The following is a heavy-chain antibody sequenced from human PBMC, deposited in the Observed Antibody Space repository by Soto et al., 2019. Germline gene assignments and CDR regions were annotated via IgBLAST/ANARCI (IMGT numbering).Heavy chain of an antibody. CDR3: AKLGYCSGGSCVRYWYFHL. J-gene: IGHJ2*01. CDR1: GFTFSSYA. CDR2: ISGSGGST. V-gene: IGHV3-23*01. Sequence: EVQLLESGGGLVQPGGSLRLYCAASGFTFSSYAMSWVRQAPGKGVEWVSAISGSGGSTYYADSVKGRFTISIDNSKNTLYLQMNSLIADDTAVYYCAKLGYCSGGSCVRYWYFHLWGRGTLVTVSS. D-gene: IGHD2-15*01.